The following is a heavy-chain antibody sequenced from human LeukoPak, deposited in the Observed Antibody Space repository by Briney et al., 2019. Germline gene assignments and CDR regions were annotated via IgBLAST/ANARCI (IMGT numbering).Heavy chain of an antibody. CDR3: ARDLRIAARPSWFDP. Sequence: ASVKVSCKSSGYTFTGSYMHWVRQAPGQELEWMGWINPNSGGTNYAQKFQGRVTMTRDTSISTTYMELSRLRSDDTAVYYCARDLRIAARPSWFDPWGQGPRSPSPQ. V-gene: IGHV1-2*02. CDR2: INPNSGGT. D-gene: IGHD6-6*01. J-gene: IGHJ5*02. CDR1: GYTFTGSY.